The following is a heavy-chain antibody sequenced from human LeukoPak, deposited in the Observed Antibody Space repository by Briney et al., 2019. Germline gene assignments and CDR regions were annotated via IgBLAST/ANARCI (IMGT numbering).Heavy chain of an antibody. V-gene: IGHV1-18*01. CDR3: ARNYYDSSVLDY. D-gene: IGHD3-22*01. CDR1: GYTFTSYG. J-gene: IGHJ4*02. CDR2: ISTYNGNT. Sequence: ASVKVSCKASGYTFTSYGISSVRQAPGQGLEWMGWISTYNGNTKYAQKHPVGVTMTTDTSTRTAYMEMRSLRCDDTAVYYCARNYYDSSVLDYWGQGTRVTVSS.